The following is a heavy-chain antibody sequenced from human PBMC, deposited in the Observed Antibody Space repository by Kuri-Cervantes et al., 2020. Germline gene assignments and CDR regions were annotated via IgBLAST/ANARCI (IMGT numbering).Heavy chain of an antibody. J-gene: IGHJ4*02. CDR1: GGTFSSYA. CDR3: ARGLVGSSWYDYFDY. V-gene: IGHV1-69*13. Sequence: SVKVSCKASGGTFSSYAISWVRQAPGQGLEWMGGIIPIFGTANYAQKFQGRVTITADESTSTAYMELSSLRAEDTAVYYCARGLVGSSWYDYFDYWGQGTLVTVSS. D-gene: IGHD6-13*01. CDR2: IIPIFGTA.